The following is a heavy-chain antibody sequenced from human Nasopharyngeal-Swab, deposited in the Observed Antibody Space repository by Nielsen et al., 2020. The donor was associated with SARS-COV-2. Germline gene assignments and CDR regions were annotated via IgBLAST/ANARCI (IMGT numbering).Heavy chain of an antibody. V-gene: IGHV1-46*02. CDR1: GYTFNNYY. Sequence: ASVKVSCKASGYTFNNYYMHWVRQAPGQGLEWMGIINPSGGSTSCAQKFQGRVTMTRDTSTSTVYMELSSLRSEDTAVYYCARYTAMVLFDIWGQGTMVTVSS. CDR3: ARYTAMVLFDI. J-gene: IGHJ3*02. CDR2: INPSGGST. D-gene: IGHD5-18*01.